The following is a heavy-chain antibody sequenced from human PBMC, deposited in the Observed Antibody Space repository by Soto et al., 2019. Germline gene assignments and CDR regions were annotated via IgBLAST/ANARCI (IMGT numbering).Heavy chain of an antibody. CDR2: ISSSSSYI. Sequence: SLRLSCAASGFTFSSYGMHLFRQAPGKGLEWVSSISSSSSYIYYADSVKGRFTISRDNAKNSLYLQMNSLRAEDTAVYYCARGVMAHSSGWYFDYWGQGTLVTVSS. J-gene: IGHJ4*02. D-gene: IGHD6-19*01. CDR1: GFTFSSYG. V-gene: IGHV3-21*01. CDR3: ARGVMAHSSGWYFDY.